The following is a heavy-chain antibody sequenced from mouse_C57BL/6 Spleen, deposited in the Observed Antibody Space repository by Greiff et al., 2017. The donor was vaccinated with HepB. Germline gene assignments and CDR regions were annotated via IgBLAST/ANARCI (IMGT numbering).Heavy chain of an antibody. V-gene: IGHV5-12*01. CDR3: ARRIYDGYHGAMDY. J-gene: IGHJ4*01. D-gene: IGHD2-3*01. CDR2: ISNGGGST. Sequence: EVQLKESGGGLVQPGGSLKLSCAASGFTFSDYYMYWVRQTPEKRLEWVAYISNGGGSTYYPDTVKGRFTISRDNAKNTLYLQMSRLKSEDTAMYYCARRIYDGYHGAMDYWGQGTSVTVSS. CDR1: GFTFSDYY.